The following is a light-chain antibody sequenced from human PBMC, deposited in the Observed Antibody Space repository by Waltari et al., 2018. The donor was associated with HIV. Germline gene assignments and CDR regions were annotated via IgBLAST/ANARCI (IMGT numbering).Light chain of an antibody. Sequence: IQMPHSPSTRAASIGVSVSITCRARHNVGTWLAWYQQKPGKAPSLLISKTSTLESGVPTNFSGSGSGTYFTLTIRALRPDDFASYFCQQYSSFPITFGQGTKL. CDR3: QQYSSFPIT. CDR1: HNVGTW. CDR2: KTS. J-gene: IGKJ2*01. V-gene: IGKV1-5*03.